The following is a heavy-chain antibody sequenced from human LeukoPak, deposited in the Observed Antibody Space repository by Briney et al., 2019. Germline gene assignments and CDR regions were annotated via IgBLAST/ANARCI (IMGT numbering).Heavy chain of an antibody. CDR1: GFTFSSYA. J-gene: IGHJ2*01. Sequence: PGGSLRLSCAASGFTFSSYAMSWVRQAPGKGLEWVSAISGSGGSTYYADSVKGRFTISRDNSKNTLYLQMNSLRAEDTAVYYCAKDGSYYYDSSGPSTRYFDLWGRGTLVTVSS. CDR3: AKDGSYYYDSSGPSTRYFDL. V-gene: IGHV3-23*01. CDR2: ISGSGGST. D-gene: IGHD3-22*01.